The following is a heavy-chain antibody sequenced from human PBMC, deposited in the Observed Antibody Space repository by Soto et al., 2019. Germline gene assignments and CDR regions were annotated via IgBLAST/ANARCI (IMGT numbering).Heavy chain of an antibody. J-gene: IGHJ5*02. D-gene: IGHD3-22*01. V-gene: IGHV4-31*03. CDR1: GGSISSGGYY. CDR2: IDYSGST. CDR3: ARSHLPDYYDCPKNWFDP. Sequence: QVQLQESGPGLVKPSQTLSLTCTVSGGSISSGGYYWSWIRQHPGKGLEWIGYIDYSGSTYYNPYLMSRVTISVYTSNNQFSLMLSSVTAADTPVYYCARSHLPDYYDCPKNWFDPWGQGTLVTVSS.